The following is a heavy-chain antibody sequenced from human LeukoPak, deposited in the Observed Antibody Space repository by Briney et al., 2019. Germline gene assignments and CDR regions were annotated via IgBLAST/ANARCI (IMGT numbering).Heavy chain of an antibody. V-gene: IGHV7-4-1*02. CDR2: INTNNGNP. Sequence: ASVKVSCKASGYISNSYAMNWVRQAPGQGLEWMGWINTNNGNPTYAQAFRGRYVFSFDTSVRTAFLQISNLQAEDIAVYYCASLSLGRGMDVWGQGTTVTVSS. CDR3: ASLSLGRGMDV. J-gene: IGHJ6*02. D-gene: IGHD2/OR15-2a*01. CDR1: GYISNSYA.